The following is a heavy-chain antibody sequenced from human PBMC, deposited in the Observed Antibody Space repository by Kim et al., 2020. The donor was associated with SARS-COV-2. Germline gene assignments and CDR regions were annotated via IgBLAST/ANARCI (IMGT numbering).Heavy chain of an antibody. CDR3: AHSFRDGYNSYYFDY. D-gene: IGHD5-12*01. Sequence: SGPTLVKPTQTLTLTCTFSGFSLSTSGVDVCWIRQPPVKALEWLPLIYWDDDKRYSPSLKSRLTITKDTSKNQVVLTMTNMDPVDTATYYCAHSFRDGYNSYYFDYWGPGTLVTVSS. J-gene: IGHJ4*02. V-gene: IGHV2-5*02. CDR2: IYWDDDK. CDR1: GFSLSTSGVD.